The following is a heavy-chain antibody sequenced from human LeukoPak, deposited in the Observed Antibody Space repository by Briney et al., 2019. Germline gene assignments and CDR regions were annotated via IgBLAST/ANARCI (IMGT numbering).Heavy chain of an antibody. CDR3: ARTKYSSGWYGPYFDY. J-gene: IGHJ4*02. D-gene: IGHD6-19*01. Sequence: ASVKVSCKASGYTFTGYYMHWVRQAPGQGLEWMGWINPNSGGTNYAQKFQGRVTMTRDTSISTAYMELSRLRSDDTAVCYCARTKYSSGWYGPYFDYWGQGTLVTVSS. V-gene: IGHV1-2*02. CDR2: INPNSGGT. CDR1: GYTFTGYY.